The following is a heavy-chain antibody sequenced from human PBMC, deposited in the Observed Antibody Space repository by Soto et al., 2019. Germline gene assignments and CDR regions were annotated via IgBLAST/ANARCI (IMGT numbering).Heavy chain of an antibody. CDR2: IYYSGTT. CDR3: ARAEGEQWLVLFNY. J-gene: IGHJ4*02. CDR1: GGSIISGDYY. V-gene: IGHV4-30-4*01. D-gene: IGHD6-19*01. Sequence: TSETLSLTCTVSGGSIISGDYYWSWIRQPPGKGLEWIGYIYYSGTTYYSPSLKSRVTISLDTSKNRFSLKLNSVTAADTAVYYCARAEGEQWLVLFNYWGQGTLVTVFS.